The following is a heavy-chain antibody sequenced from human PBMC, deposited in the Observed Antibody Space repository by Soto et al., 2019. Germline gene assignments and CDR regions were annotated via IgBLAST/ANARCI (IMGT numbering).Heavy chain of an antibody. CDR2: ISGSGGST. D-gene: IGHD6-6*01. CDR3: ANWGSSSSSKTAVGP. CDR1: GFTFSSYA. Sequence: GGSLRLSCAASGFTFSSYAMSWVRQAPGKGLEWVSAISGSGGSTYYADSVKGRFTISRDNSKNTLYLQMNSLRAEDTAVYYCANWGSSSSSKTAVGPWGQGTLVTVSS. V-gene: IGHV3-23*01. J-gene: IGHJ5*02.